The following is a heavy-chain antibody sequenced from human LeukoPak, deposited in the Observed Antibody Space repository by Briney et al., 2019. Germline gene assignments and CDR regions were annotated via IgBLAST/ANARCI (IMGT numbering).Heavy chain of an antibody. CDR2: INPNSGGT. CDR3: ARVRSGATYYYYMDV. J-gene: IGHJ6*03. D-gene: IGHD1-1*01. V-gene: IGHV1-2*02. CDR1: GYTFTGYY. Sequence: ASVKVSCKASGYTFTGYYMHWVRQAPGQGLEWMGWINPNSGGTNYAQKFQGRVTMTRDTSISTAYMELSSLRSEDTAVYYCARVRSGATYYYYMDVWGKGTTVTVSS.